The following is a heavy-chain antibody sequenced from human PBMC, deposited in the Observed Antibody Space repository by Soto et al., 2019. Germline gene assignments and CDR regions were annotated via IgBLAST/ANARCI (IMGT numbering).Heavy chain of an antibody. CDR1: GFTFSNAW. CDR3: TTRAVAGPMVFDY. Sequence: EVQLVESDGGLVKPGGSLRLSCAASGFTFSNAWMSWVRQAPGKGLEWVGRIKSKTDGGTTDYAAPVKGKFTISRDDSKNTLYLQMNSLKTEDTAVYYCTTRAVAGPMVFDYWGQGTLVTVSS. V-gene: IGHV3-15*01. J-gene: IGHJ4*02. D-gene: IGHD6-19*01. CDR2: IKSKTDGGTT.